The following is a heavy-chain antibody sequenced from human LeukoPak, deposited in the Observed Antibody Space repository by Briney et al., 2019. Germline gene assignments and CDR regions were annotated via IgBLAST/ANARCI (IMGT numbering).Heavy chain of an antibody. CDR1: GLTFSTYG. J-gene: IGHJ6*03. CDR3: ANNPYHSVDYHYYMDV. CDR2: ISYDGGNK. V-gene: IGHV3-30*18. Sequence: PGGSLRLSCAASGLTFSTYGMHWVRQAPGKGLEWVAVISYDGGNKYYADSVKGRFTISRDNSKNTLYLQMNSLRAEDTAVYYCANNPYHSVDYHYYMDVWGQGTMVTVSS. D-gene: IGHD4-23*01.